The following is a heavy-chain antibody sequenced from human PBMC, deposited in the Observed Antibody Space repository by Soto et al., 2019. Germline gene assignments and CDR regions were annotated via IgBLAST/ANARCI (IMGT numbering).Heavy chain of an antibody. CDR3: ARTSGVVFDL. J-gene: IGHJ3*01. V-gene: IGHV3-7*01. D-gene: IGHD3-10*01. CDR2: VKQDGSDK. CDR1: GFTFSGYW. Sequence: EVQLVESGGGLVQPGGSLRLSCIASGFTFSGYWMSWVRQTPGKGLEWVANVKQDGSDKQYVDSVRCRLTISRDNAKNSVFLQMNFLRAEDTAVYYCARTSGVVFDLWGQGTMVTVSS.